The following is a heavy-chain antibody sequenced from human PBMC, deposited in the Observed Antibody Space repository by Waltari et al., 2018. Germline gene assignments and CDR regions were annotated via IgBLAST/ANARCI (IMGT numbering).Heavy chain of an antibody. V-gene: IGHV1-69*09. CDR2: IIPILGIA. Sequence: QVQLVQSGAEVKTPGSSVKVSCTASGGTFSSYAIGWVRQAPGQGLEWMGRIIPILGIANYAQKFQGRVTITADKSTSTAYMELSSLRSEDTAVYYCARDGEMATITSYWYFDLWGRGTLVTVSS. D-gene: IGHD5-12*01. J-gene: IGHJ2*01. CDR1: GGTFSSYA. CDR3: ARDGEMATITSYWYFDL.